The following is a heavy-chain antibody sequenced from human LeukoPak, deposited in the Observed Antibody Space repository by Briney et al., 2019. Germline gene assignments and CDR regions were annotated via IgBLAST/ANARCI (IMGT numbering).Heavy chain of an antibody. CDR2: ISSDGGST. D-gene: IGHD3-10*01. Sequence: GGSLRLSCSAFGFTFSRYAMHWVRQAQGQGLEYLSAISSDGGSTYYEDSVKGRFTISRDNSRNTLHLQMSSLRVEDTAVYYCVKDSSSGSYFDYWGQGTLATVSS. CDR1: GFTFSRYA. V-gene: IGHV3-64D*06. J-gene: IGHJ4*02. CDR3: VKDSSSGSYFDY.